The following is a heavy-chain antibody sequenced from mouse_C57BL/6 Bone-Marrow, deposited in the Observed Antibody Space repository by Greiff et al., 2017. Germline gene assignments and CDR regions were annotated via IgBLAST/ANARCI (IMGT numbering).Heavy chain of an antibody. D-gene: IGHD2-4*01. CDR3: ASNYDAAY. V-gene: IGHV3-6*01. J-gene: IGHJ3*01. Sequence: EVHLVESGPGLVKLSQSLSLTCSVTGYSITSGYYWNWIRQFPGNKLEWMGYISYDGSNNYNPSLKNQTTITLATSYNQFFLKLNSVTTEDTATDYCASNYDAAYWGQGTLVTVSA. CDR2: ISYDGSN. CDR1: GYSITSGYY.